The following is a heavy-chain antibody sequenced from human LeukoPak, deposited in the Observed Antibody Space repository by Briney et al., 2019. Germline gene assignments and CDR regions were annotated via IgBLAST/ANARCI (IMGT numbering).Heavy chain of an antibody. Sequence: SETLSLTCAVYGGSFSGYYWSWIRQPPGKGLEWIGEINHSGSTNYNPSLKSRVTISVDTSKNQFSLKLSSVTAADTAVYYCARGFTRLRRFDPWGQGTLVTVSS. CDR2: INHSGST. CDR3: ARGFTRLRRFDP. V-gene: IGHV4-34*01. CDR1: GGSFSGYY. J-gene: IGHJ5*02. D-gene: IGHD3-9*01.